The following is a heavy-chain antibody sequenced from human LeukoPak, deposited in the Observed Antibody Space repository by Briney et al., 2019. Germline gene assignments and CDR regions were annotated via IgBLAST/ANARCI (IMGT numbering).Heavy chain of an antibody. CDR3: ARALDY. J-gene: IGHJ4*02. CDR2: INHSGST. Sequence: SETLSLTCAVYGGSFSGYYWSWIRQPPGKGLEWIGEINHSGSTNYNPSLKSRVTISVDTSKNQFSLKLSSVTAADTAVCYCARALDYWGQGTLVTASS. V-gene: IGHV4-34*01. CDR1: GGSFSGYY.